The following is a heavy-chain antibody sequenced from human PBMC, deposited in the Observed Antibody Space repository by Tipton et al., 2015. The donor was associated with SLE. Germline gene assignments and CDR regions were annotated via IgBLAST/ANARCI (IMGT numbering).Heavy chain of an antibody. Sequence: TLSLTCAVYGGSFGGYYWNWIRQSPGKGLEWIGEITQSGSTKYNPSLKSRVTMSVDTSTKQSSLKLTSVTAADTAVYYCARGGGGAFDIWGQGTMVTVSS. CDR3: ARGGGGAFDI. CDR1: GGSFGGYY. CDR2: ITQSGST. J-gene: IGHJ3*02. D-gene: IGHD3-16*01. V-gene: IGHV4-34*01.